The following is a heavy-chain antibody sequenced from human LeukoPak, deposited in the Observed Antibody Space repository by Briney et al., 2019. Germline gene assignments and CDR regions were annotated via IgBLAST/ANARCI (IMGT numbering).Heavy chain of an antibody. D-gene: IGHD6-13*01. Sequence: SETLSLTCTVSGGSISSSSYCWGWVRQPPGKGLEWIGSIYYSGSTYYNPSLKSRVTISVDTSKSQFSLKLSSVTAADTAVYYCARPYSSSWYALPFYWGQGTLVTVSS. CDR1: GGSISSSSYC. CDR3: ARPYSSSWYALPFY. J-gene: IGHJ4*02. V-gene: IGHV4-39*01. CDR2: IYYSGST.